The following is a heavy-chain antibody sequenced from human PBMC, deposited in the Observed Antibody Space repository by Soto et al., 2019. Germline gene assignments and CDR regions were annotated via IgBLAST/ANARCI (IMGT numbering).Heavy chain of an antibody. J-gene: IGHJ4*02. CDR2: YYWDDDE. CDR1: GFSFSDGAVG. Sequence: QITLKESGPTLVKPTQPLTLTCTFSGFSFSDGAVGVGWFRQSPGKAPEWLAIYYWDDDEWHSPSLRTRLTISYEAARSQVVLSMVDMDPQDAATYCCARGRRRESCWGGDWYYFDFWGQGLLVAAS. V-gene: IGHV2-5*02. CDR3: ARGRRRESCWGGDWYYFDF. D-gene: IGHD2-21*01.